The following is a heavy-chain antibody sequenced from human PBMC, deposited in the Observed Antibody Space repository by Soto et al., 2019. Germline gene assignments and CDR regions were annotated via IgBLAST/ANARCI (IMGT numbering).Heavy chain of an antibody. CDR2: ISGDATRI. J-gene: IGHJ6*02. V-gene: IGHV3-30*03. CDR1: GFGFNFFG. CDR3: AGDKDAGWFVMDV. Sequence: QVQLVESGGGVVQPGTSLRLSCVASGFGFNFFGIHWVRQAPGKGLEWVAGISGDATRIYYAEDLKGQVTISRVNSENTLYLQMNSLRPEDTALYYGAGDKDAGWFVMDVWGQGTTVIV. D-gene: IGHD3-10*01.